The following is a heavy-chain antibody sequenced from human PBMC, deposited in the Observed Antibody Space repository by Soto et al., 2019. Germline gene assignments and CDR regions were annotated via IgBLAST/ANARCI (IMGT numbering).Heavy chain of an antibody. V-gene: IGHV4-4*02. D-gene: IGHD3-9*01. Sequence: NLSETLSLTCAVSSGSISSSNWWSWVRQPPGKGLEWIGEIYHSGSTNYNPSLKSRVTISVDKSKNQFSLKLSSVTAADTAVYYCARGIYDILTGYTHPYYFDYWGQGTLVTVSS. CDR3: ARGIYDILTGYTHPYYFDY. CDR1: SGSISSSNW. CDR2: IYHSGST. J-gene: IGHJ4*02.